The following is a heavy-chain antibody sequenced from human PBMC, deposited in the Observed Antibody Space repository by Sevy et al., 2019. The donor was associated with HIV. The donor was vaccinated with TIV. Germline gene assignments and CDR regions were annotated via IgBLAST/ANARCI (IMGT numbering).Heavy chain of an antibody. CDR3: ARSQFRAGGSNAFDI. V-gene: IGHV4-30-4*01. CDR1: GGSISSGDYY. CDR2: IYYSGST. J-gene: IGHJ3*02. Sequence: SETLSLTYTVSGGSISSGDYYWSWIRQPPGKGLEWIGYIYYSGSTYYNPSLKSRVTISVDTSKNQFSLKLSSVTVADTAVYYCARSQFRAGGSNAFDIWGQGTMVTVSS. D-gene: IGHD3-10*01.